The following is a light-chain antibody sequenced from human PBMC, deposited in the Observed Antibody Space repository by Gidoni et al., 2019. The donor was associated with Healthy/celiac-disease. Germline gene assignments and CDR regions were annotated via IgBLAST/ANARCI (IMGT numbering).Light chain of an antibody. CDR1: QSISSC. V-gene: IGKV1-39*01. CDR3: QQSYSTPLT. CDR2: AAS. J-gene: IGKJ4*01. Sequence: DIQMTQSPSSLSASVGDRVTITCRASQSISSCLDWYQQKPGKAPKLLFYAASSLQSGVPSKFCGSGYGADFTLTISSLQHEDLATYYCQQSYSTPLTFGGGTKVEIK.